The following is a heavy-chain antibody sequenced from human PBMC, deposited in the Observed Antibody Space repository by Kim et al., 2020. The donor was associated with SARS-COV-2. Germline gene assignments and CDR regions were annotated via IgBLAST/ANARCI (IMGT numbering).Heavy chain of an antibody. V-gene: IGHV4-4*07. J-gene: IGHJ4*02. D-gene: IGHD6-13*01. CDR2: IYTSGST. Sequence: SETLSLTCTVSGGSISSYYWSWIRQPAGNGLEWIGRIYTSGSTNYNPSLKSRLTMSVDTSNNQFSLKLSSVTAADTAVYYCARGGWVGIAEAGSKYYFDYWGQGTLVTVSS. CDR1: GGSISSYY. CDR3: ARGGWVGIAEAGSKYYFDY.